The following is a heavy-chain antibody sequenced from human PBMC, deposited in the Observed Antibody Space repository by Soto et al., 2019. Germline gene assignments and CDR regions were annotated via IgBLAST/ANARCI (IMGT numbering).Heavy chain of an antibody. CDR2: FDPEDGET. V-gene: IGHV1-24*01. J-gene: IGHJ5*01. CDR3: ARDQGYYDSGGYYKP. Sequence: ASVNVSCKVSGYTLTELSMHWVRQAPGKGLEWMGGFDPEDGETIYAQKFQGRVTITRDTSATTAYMELSSLRSEDTAVYYCARDQGYYDSGGYYKPWGQ. D-gene: IGHD3-10*01. CDR1: GYTLTELS.